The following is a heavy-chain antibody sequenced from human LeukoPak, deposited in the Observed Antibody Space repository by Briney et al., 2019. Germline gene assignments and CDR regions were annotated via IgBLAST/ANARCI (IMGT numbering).Heavy chain of an antibody. CDR3: ARFGFGDAFDI. J-gene: IGHJ3*02. CDR2: IYYSGST. CDR1: GGSISSYY. Sequence: SETLSLTCTASGGSISSYYWSWIRQPPGKGLEWIGYIYYSGSTNYNPSLKSRVTISVDTSKNQFSLKLSSVTAADTAVYYCARFGFGDAFDIRGQGTMVTVSS. D-gene: IGHD3-10*01. V-gene: IGHV4-59*01.